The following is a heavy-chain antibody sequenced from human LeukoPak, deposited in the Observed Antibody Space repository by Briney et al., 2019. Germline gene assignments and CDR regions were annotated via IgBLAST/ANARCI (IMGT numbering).Heavy chain of an antibody. D-gene: IGHD4-17*01. CDR2: ISSSSSYI. Sequence: GGSLRLSCAASGFTFSSYSMNWVRQAPGKGLEWVSSISSSSSYIYYADSVKGRFTISRDNAKNSLYLQMNSLRAEDTAVYYCARVEYDGDYWGYWGQGTLVTVSS. V-gene: IGHV3-21*01. CDR3: ARVEYDGDYWGY. CDR1: GFTFSSYS. J-gene: IGHJ4*02.